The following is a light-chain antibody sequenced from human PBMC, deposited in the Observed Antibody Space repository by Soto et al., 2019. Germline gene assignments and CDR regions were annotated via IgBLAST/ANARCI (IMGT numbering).Light chain of an antibody. V-gene: IGKV1-5*03. Sequence: DIQMTQSPSTLFASEGERVIITCRASQSISIWLAWYQQRPGKAPKLLIYKASSLQSGIPSRFSGSGSGTEFTLTISSLQADDFATYYCQQYTSYPWTFGQGTKVEIK. CDR3: QQYTSYPWT. CDR2: KAS. CDR1: QSISIW. J-gene: IGKJ1*01.